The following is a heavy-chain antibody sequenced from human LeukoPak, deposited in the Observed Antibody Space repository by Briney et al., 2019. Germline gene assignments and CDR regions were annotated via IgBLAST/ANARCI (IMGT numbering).Heavy chain of an antibody. Sequence: GGSLRLSCAASGFTFSNYWMQWVRHAPGKGLVWVSRINSDGSSRNYADSVKGRFTISRDNAKNTLYLQMNSLRAEDTAVYYCASASSHRIAAGGDYWGQGTLVTVSS. CDR2: INSDGSSR. J-gene: IGHJ4*02. CDR1: GFTFSNYW. CDR3: ASASSHRIAAGGDY. D-gene: IGHD6-13*01. V-gene: IGHV3-74*01.